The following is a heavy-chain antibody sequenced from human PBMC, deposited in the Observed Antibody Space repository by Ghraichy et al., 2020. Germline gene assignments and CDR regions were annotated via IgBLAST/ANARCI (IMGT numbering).Heavy chain of an antibody. J-gene: IGHJ3*02. CDR2: VKQDGTEK. D-gene: IGHD3-10*01. Sequence: VSLNISCAASGFTLSKYWMSWVRQAPGKGLEWVANVKQDGTEKYYVESVKGRFTISRDNAKNSLYLQMNSLRAEDTAVYYCAKGGVGPFDIWGQGTMVTVAS. CDR3: AKGGVGPFDI. V-gene: IGHV3-7*03. CDR1: GFTLSKYW.